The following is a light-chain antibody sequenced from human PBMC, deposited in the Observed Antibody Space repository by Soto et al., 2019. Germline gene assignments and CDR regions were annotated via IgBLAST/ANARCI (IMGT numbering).Light chain of an antibody. V-gene: IGLV1-51*01. CDR2: DNN. Sequence: QSVLTQPPSVSAAPGQKVTISCSGSSSNIGNNYVSWYQHLPGTAPKLLIYDNNKRPSGIPDRFSGSKSGTSATLGITGLQTGDEADYYCGTWDSGLYVFGTGTKLTVL. CDR1: SSNIGNNY. J-gene: IGLJ1*01. CDR3: GTWDSGLYV.